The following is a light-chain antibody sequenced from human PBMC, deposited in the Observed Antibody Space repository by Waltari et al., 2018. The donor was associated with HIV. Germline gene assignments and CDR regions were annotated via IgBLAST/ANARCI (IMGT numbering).Light chain of an antibody. CDR1: SSDVGSYNL. CDR2: EVS. CDR3: CSYAGSSTSYV. Sequence: QSALTQPASVSVSPGQSITISRTGTSSDVGSYNLVSCYQQHPGKAPKLMIYEVSKRPSGVSNRFSGSKSGNTASLTISGLQAEDEADYYCCSYAGSSTSYVFGTGTKVTVL. J-gene: IGLJ1*01. V-gene: IGLV2-23*02.